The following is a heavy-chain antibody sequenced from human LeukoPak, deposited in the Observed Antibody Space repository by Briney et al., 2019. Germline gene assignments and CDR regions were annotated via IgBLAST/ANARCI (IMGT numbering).Heavy chain of an antibody. J-gene: IGHJ4*02. CDR3: AGDTGTVVDY. CDR2: IYYSGST. D-gene: IGHD4-23*01. CDR1: GGSISTYY. Sequence: SETLSLTCTVSGGSISTYYWSWIRQPPGKGLEWIGYIYYSGSTNYNPSLKSRVTTLVDTSKNQFSLKLSSVTAADTAVYYCAGDTGTVVDYWGQGTLVTVSS. V-gene: IGHV4-59*01.